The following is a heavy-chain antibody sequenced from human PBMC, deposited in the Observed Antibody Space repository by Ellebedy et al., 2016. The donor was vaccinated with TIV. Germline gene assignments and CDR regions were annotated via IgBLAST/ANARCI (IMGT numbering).Heavy chain of an antibody. J-gene: IGHJ5*02. D-gene: IGHD3-3*01. CDR1: GFSFSNFW. CDR3: VGFGVFNL. V-gene: IGHV3-7*01. CDR2: IKTDGSET. Sequence: PGGSLRLSCAAWGFSFSNFWMSWVRQAPEKGLEWVAHIKTDGSETYYVDSVKGRFTISRENAKNALFLQMDGMRVDDSAVYYCVGFGVFNLWGQGAPVTVSS.